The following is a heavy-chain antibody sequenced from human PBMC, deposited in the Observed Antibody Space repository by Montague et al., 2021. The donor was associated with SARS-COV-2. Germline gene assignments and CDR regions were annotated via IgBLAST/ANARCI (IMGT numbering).Heavy chain of an antibody. V-gene: IGHV4-39*07. J-gene: IGHJ6*02. CDR1: GGSISSSSYY. D-gene: IGHD2-2*02. CDR3: ARDPSRQPLLYPIGDYYYGMDV. CDR2: IYYSGST. Sequence: SETLSLTCTVSGGSISSSSYYWGGIRQAPGKGLEWIGSIYYSGSTYYNPSLKSRVTISVDTSKNQFSLKLSSVTAADTAVYYCARDPSRQPLLYPIGDYYYGMDVWGQGTTVTVSS.